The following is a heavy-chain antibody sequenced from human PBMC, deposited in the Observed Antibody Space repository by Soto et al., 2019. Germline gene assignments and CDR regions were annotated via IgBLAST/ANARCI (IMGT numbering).Heavy chain of an antibody. D-gene: IGHD5-18*01. CDR3: XXXXXXTXMDFILAY. V-gene: IGHV3-30*03. Sequence: QLPLVESGGGAVQPGRSLRLSCAASGFTFGSYGMHWVRQAPGKGLEWVAVISNDGTNKYYEDCVKGRFTISRDNSKNTLYLQMDXLXVXXXXXXXXXXXXXXTXMDFILAYWGQGTLVTVTS. J-gene: IGHJ4*02. CDR2: ISNDGTNK. CDR1: GFTFGSYG.